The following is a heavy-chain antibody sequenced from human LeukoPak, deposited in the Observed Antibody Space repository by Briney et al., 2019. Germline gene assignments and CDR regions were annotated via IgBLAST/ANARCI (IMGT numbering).Heavy chain of an antibody. V-gene: IGHV4-59*01. Sequence: SETLSLTCTVSGGSISSYYWSWIRQPPGKGLEWIGYIYYSGSTNYNPSLKSRVTISVDTSKNQFSLKLSSVAAADTAVYYCARPNIEARHAFDIWGQRTMVTVSS. CDR2: IYYSGST. CDR3: ARPNIEARHAFDI. J-gene: IGHJ3*02. D-gene: IGHD6-6*01. CDR1: GGSISSYY.